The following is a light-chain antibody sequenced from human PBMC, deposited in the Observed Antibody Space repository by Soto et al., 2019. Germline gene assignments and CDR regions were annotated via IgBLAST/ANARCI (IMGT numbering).Light chain of an antibody. CDR1: QSISGL. J-gene: IGKJ1*01. CDR2: DAS. V-gene: IGKV1-39*01. CDR3: QQSYSTPRT. Sequence: DIQMTQSPSTLSASLGDRVTITCRASQSISGLLAWYQQKPGRAPKLLIYDASSLESGVPSRFSGSGSGTDFTLTISSLQPEDFATYYCQQSYSTPRTFGQGTKVDIK.